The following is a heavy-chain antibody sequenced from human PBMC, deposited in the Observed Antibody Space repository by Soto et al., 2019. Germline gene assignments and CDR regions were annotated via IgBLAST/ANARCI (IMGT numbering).Heavy chain of an antibody. V-gene: IGHV4-59*01. CDR1: GGSFGTYY. Sequence: PSETLSLTCTVSGGSFGTYYWIWIRQPPGKGLEWIGYMYYTGSTNYNPSLKSRVTISVDTSKNQFSLKLTSVTAADTAVYFCARYFDWPNAFDIWGQGTMVTVS. CDR2: MYYTGST. D-gene: IGHD3-9*01. CDR3: ARYFDWPNAFDI. J-gene: IGHJ3*02.